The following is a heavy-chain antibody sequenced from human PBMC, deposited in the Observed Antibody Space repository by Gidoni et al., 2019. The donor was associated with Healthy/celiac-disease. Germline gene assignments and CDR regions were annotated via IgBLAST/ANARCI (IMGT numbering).Heavy chain of an antibody. V-gene: IGHV4-4*02. CDR2: IYHSGST. CDR3: AGVAHDYGGFIGENWFDP. J-gene: IGHJ5*02. Sequence: QVQLQESGPGLVKPSGTLSLTCAVSGGSISSSNWWSWVRQPPGKGLEWIGEIYHSGSTNYNPSLKSRVTISVDKSKNQFSLKLSSVTAADTAVYYCAGVAHDYGGFIGENWFDPWGQGTLVTVSS. CDR1: GGSISSSNW. D-gene: IGHD4-17*01.